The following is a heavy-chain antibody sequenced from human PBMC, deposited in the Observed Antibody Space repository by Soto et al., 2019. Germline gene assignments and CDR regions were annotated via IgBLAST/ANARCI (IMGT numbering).Heavy chain of an antibody. Sequence: EVQLLESGGGLVQPGGSLRLSCAASGFTFNTYAMNWVRQAPGKGLEWVSTISVSGDSAYFADSVRGRFTISRDNSKNTVYLQMNSLRADDTAMYYCATRHLSYCSGDTCNPFDFWGQGTLVTVSS. CDR2: ISVSGDSA. J-gene: IGHJ4*02. D-gene: IGHD2-21*02. CDR3: ATRHLSYCSGDTCNPFDF. CDR1: GFTFNTYA. V-gene: IGHV3-23*01.